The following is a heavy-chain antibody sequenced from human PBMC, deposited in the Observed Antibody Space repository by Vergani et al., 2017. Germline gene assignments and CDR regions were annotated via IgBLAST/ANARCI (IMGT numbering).Heavy chain of an antibody. J-gene: IGHJ4*02. CDR2: INPSGGHT. V-gene: IGHV1-46*03. CDR1: GYIFSNYY. CDR3: ARGDYGLLTGYRY. Sequence: QVQVVQSGAEVKKSGASVKVSCKTSGYIFSNYYMHWVRQAPGQGLEWMGIINPSGGHTNYAQKFQGRVTMTRDTSTSTVYMELSSLRSEDTAIYYCARGDYGLLTGYRYWGQGTLVTVSA. D-gene: IGHD3-9*01.